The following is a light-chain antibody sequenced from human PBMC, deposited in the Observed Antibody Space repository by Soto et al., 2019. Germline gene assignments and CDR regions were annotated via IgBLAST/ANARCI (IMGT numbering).Light chain of an antibody. CDR1: QSVSSHY. CDR2: DAS. V-gene: IGKV3D-20*02. Sequence: EIVLTQSPGTLSLSPGERATLSFRASQSVSSHYLAWYQQKPGQAPRLLIYDASSRATGIPARFSGSGSGTDFTLTISSLETEDFAVYYCPQRSDWPPTFGQGTKVDIK. CDR3: PQRSDWPPT. J-gene: IGKJ1*01.